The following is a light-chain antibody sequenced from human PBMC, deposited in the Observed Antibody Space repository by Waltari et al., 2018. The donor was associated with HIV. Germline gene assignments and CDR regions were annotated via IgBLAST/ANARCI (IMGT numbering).Light chain of an antibody. Sequence: SYVLTQPASVSVAPGQTANVTCGGDNVESKSVHWYQQRAGKAPILFLYDDTDRPSGIPERFSGSNFCNTATLTISRVEAGDEGDYYCHVWESSSDEYVFGTGTKVTV. CDR1: NVESKS. CDR3: HVWESSSDEYV. CDR2: DDT. V-gene: IGLV3-21*02. J-gene: IGLJ1*01.